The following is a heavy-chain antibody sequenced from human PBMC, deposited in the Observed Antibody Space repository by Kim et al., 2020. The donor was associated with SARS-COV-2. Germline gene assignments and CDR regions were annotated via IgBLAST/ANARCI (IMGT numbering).Heavy chain of an antibody. CDR3: ARRRRQQLVLDY. V-gene: IGHV4-39*01. J-gene: IGHJ4*02. Sequence: YTPSLKSRVTISVDTSKNQFSLKLSSVTAADTAVYYCARRRRQQLVLDYWGQGTLVTVSS. D-gene: IGHD6-13*01.